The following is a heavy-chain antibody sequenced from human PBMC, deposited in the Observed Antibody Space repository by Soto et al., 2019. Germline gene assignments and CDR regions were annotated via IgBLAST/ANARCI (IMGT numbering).Heavy chain of an antibody. CDR2: ISSSGSTI. CDR1: GFTFSSYD. CDR3: ARVVVPAAIPYYYYYYGMDV. V-gene: IGHV3-48*03. J-gene: IGHJ6*02. Sequence: GGSLRLSCAASGFTFSSYDLNRVRQAPGKGLEWVSYISSSGSTIYYADSVKGRFTTSRDNAKNSLYLQMNSLRAEDTAVYYCARVVVPAAIPYYYYYYGMDVWGQGTTVTVSS. D-gene: IGHD2-2*01.